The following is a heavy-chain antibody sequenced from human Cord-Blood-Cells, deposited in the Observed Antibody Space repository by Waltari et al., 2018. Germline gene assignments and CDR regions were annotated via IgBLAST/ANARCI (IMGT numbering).Heavy chain of an antibody. J-gene: IGHJ4*02. Sequence: EVQLVESGGGLVQPGRSLRLSCAAPGFTFDDYALHWSRQAPGKVLEWVSGISWNSGSIGYADSVKGRFTISRDNAKNSLYLQMNSLRAEDMALYYCAKAASSSRYFDYWGQGTLVTVSS. CDR3: AKAASSSRYFDY. D-gene: IGHD6-6*01. CDR1: GFTFDDYA. V-gene: IGHV3-9*03. CDR2: ISWNSGSI.